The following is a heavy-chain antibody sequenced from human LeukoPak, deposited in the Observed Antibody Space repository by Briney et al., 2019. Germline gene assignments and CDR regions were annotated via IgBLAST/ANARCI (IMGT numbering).Heavy chain of an antibody. Sequence: GASVKVSCKASGYTFTGYYMHWVRQAPGQGLEWMGWINPNSGGTNYAQKFQGRVTMTRDTSISTAYMELSRLRSDDTAVYYCARADTSGWYSIFDYWGQGTLVTVSS. CDR1: GYTFTGYY. D-gene: IGHD6-19*01. CDR2: INPNSGGT. J-gene: IGHJ4*02. CDR3: ARADTSGWYSIFDY. V-gene: IGHV1-2*02.